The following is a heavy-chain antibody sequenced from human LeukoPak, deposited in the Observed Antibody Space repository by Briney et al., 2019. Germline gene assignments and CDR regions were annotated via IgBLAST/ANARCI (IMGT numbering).Heavy chain of an antibody. D-gene: IGHD3-16*01. CDR3: ARGSTPAVLLDDY. Sequence: GASVKVSCKASGGTFSSYAISWVRQAPGQGLEWMGGIIPIFGTANYAQKFQGRVTITADESTSTAYMELSSLRSEDTAVYYCARGSTPAVLLDDYWGQGTLVTVSS. J-gene: IGHJ4*02. CDR2: IIPIFGTA. CDR1: GGTFSSYA. V-gene: IGHV1-69*13.